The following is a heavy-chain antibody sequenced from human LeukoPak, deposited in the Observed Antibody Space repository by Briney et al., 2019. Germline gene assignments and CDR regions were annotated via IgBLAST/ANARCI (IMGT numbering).Heavy chain of an antibody. CDR3: AKCDYGSRYYYMDV. V-gene: IGHV3-23*01. J-gene: IGHJ6*03. CDR2: ISGSGGST. Sequence: GGSLRLSCAASGFTFRSYAMSWVRQAPGKGLEWVSAISGSGGSTYYADSVKGRFTISRDNSKNTLYLQMNSLRAEDTAVYYCAKCDYGSRYYYMDVWGKGTTVTVSS. CDR1: GFTFRSYA. D-gene: IGHD3-10*01.